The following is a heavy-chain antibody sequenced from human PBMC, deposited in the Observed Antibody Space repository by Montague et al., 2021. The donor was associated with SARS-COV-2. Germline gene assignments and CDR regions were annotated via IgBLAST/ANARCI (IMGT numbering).Heavy chain of an antibody. D-gene: IGHD3-16*02. Sequence: SLRLSCAAPGFTFSSYAMHSVRQAPVKGLEWVAVISYDGSNKYYXYSXHGLFTISRDNSKNTLYLQMNSLRAEDTAVYYCARDNYDYVWGSYRYIYWGQGTLVTVSS. CDR2: ISYDGSNK. J-gene: IGHJ4*02. CDR1: GFTFSSYA. CDR3: ARDNYDYVWGSYRYIY. V-gene: IGHV3-30*04.